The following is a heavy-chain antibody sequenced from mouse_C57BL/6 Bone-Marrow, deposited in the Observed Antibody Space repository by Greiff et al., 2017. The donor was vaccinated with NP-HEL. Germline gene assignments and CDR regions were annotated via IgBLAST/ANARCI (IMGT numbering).Heavy chain of an antibody. CDR1: GYTFTSYW. J-gene: IGHJ3*01. CDR2: IDPSDSYT. D-gene: IGHD2-2*01. Sequence: QVQLQQPGAELVRPGTSVKLSCKASGYTFTSYWMHWVKQRPGQGLEWIGVIDPSDSYTNYNQKFKGKATLTVDTSSSTAYMQLSSLTSEDSAVXYCASVSTMVKWFAYWGQGPLVPVSA. CDR3: ASVSTMVKWFAY. V-gene: IGHV1-59*01.